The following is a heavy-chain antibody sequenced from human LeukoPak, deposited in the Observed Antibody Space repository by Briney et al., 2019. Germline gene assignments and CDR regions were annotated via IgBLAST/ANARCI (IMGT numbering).Heavy chain of an antibody. D-gene: IGHD1-1*01. J-gene: IGHJ4*02. CDR2: ITAGGSNT. Sequence: GGSLRLSCGASGFTFSSFVMSWVRQTPGKGLEWVATITAGGSNTYYADSVKGRFTISRDNSKNTLHLQMNSLRAENTAVYYCATRGTSATKYFADWGQGTLVSVSS. V-gene: IGHV3-23*01. CDR1: GFTFSSFV. CDR3: ATRGTSATKYFAD.